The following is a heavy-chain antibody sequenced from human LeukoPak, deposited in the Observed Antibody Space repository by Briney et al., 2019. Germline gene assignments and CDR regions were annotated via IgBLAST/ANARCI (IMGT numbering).Heavy chain of an antibody. CDR3: ARGPLYGAAASWFDP. V-gene: IGHV3-21*01. Sequence: GGSLRLSCAASGFTFSSYSMNWVRQAPGKGLEWVSSISSSSNYIYYADSVKGRFTISRDNAKHSLYLQMNSMSAEDTAVYYCARGPLYGAAASWFDPWGQGTLVTVSS. D-gene: IGHD6-13*01. CDR1: GFTFSSYS. CDR2: ISSSSNYI. J-gene: IGHJ5*02.